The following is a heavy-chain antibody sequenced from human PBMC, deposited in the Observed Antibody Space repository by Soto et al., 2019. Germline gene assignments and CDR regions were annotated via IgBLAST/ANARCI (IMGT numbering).Heavy chain of an antibody. CDR3: ARVSLCGPYCYVMDF. CDR1: GGSISSYY. CDR2: IYYSGST. D-gene: IGHD6-25*01. J-gene: IGHJ6*02. V-gene: IGHV4-59*01. Sequence: SETLSLTCTVSGGSISSYYWSWIRQPPGKGLEWIGYIYYSGSTNYNPSLKSRVTISVDTSKNQFSLKLSSVTAADTAVYYCARVSLCGPYCYVMDFWGQGTTVTVSS.